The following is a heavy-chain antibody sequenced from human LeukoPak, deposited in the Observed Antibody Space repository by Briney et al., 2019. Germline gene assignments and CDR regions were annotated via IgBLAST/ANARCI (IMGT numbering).Heavy chain of an antibody. Sequence: PGGSLRISCAASGFTFSDYYMSWIRQTPGKGLEWVSYISSSGDYTNYADSVKGRFTISRDNAENSLYLQMNDLRAEDTAVYYCARAWTRGYTYGTNAFDIWGQGTLVSVSS. CDR2: ISSSGDYT. CDR1: GFTFSDYY. V-gene: IGHV3-11*06. CDR3: ARAWTRGYTYGTNAFDI. J-gene: IGHJ3*02. D-gene: IGHD5-18*01.